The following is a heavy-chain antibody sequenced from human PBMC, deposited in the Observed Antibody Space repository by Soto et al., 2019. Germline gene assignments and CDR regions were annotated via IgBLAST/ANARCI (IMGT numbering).Heavy chain of an antibody. D-gene: IGHD3-10*01. CDR1: GGSFSGYY. CDR2: INHSGST. Sequence: SETLSLTCAVYGGSFSGYYWSWIRQPPGKGLEWIGEINHSGSTNYNPSLKSRVTISVDTSKNQFSLKPSSVTAADTAVYYCARVTYYYGSGSYWRDYWGQGTLVTVSS. J-gene: IGHJ4*02. V-gene: IGHV4-34*01. CDR3: ARVTYYYGSGSYWRDY.